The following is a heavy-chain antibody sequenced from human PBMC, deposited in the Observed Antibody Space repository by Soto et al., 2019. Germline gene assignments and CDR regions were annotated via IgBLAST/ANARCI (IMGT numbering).Heavy chain of an antibody. CDR3: SRGRRTAVTIDY. D-gene: IGHD4-17*01. CDR2: INHSGST. CDR1: GGSLSGYY. Sequence: QVQLQQWGAGLLKPSENLSLTCAVYGGSLSGYYWSWIRQPPGKGLEWIGEINHSGSTNYNPSLKSRVTISVDTSKNQFSLKLSSVTAADTAVYYCSRGRRTAVTIDYWGQGTLVTVSS. J-gene: IGHJ4*02. V-gene: IGHV4-34*01.